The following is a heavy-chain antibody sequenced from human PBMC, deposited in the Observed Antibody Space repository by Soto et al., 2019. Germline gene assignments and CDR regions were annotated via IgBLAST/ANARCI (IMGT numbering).Heavy chain of an antibody. CDR3: ARDPRLPYGYGMDV. V-gene: IGHV3-33*01. J-gene: IGHJ6*02. D-gene: IGHD3-16*01. CDR1: GFTFSSYG. Sequence: PGGSLRLSCAASGFTFSSYGMHWVRQAPGKGLEWVAVIWYDGSNKYYADSVKGRFTISRDNSKNTLYLQMNSLRAEDTAVYYCARDPRLPYGYGMDVWGQGTTVTVSS. CDR2: IWYDGSNK.